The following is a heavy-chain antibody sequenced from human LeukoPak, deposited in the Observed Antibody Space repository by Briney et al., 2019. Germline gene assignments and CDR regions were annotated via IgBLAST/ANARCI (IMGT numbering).Heavy chain of an antibody. CDR1: GFTFSSCG. D-gene: IGHD2-2*01. CDR2: IRYDGSNK. V-gene: IGHV3-30*02. CDR3: AKDLGVPAAMFGTAADYYYYYGMDV. J-gene: IGHJ6*02. Sequence: PGGSLRLSCAASGFTFSSCGMHWVRQAPGKGLEWVAFIRYDGSNKYYADSVRGRFTISRDNSKNTLYPQMNSLRAEDTAVYYCAKDLGVPAAMFGTAADYYYYYGMDVWGQGTTVTVSS.